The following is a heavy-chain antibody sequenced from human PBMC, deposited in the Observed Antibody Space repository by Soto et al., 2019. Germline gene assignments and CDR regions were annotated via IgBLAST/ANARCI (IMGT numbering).Heavy chain of an antibody. J-gene: IGHJ6*02. CDR3: AKDAKAARPMYYYGMDV. CDR2: ISYDGSNK. D-gene: IGHD6-6*01. CDR1: GFTFSSYG. V-gene: IGHV3-30*18. Sequence: PGGSLRLSCAASGFTFSSYGMHWVRQAPGKGLEWVAVISYDGSNKYYADSVKGRFTISRDNSKNTLYLQMNSLTAEDTAVYYCAKDAKAARPMYYYGMDVWGQGTTVTVSS.